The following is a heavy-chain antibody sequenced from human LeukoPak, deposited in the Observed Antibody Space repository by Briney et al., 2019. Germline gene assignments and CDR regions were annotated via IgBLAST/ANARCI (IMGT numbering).Heavy chain of an antibody. D-gene: IGHD2-21*02. CDR2: ISHDGNNG. Sequence: GGSLRLSCAASGFTFTNYGFHWVRQAPGKGLEWVALISHDGNNGYYADSVKGRFATSRDDSKNTLYLQMNSLRAEDTAVYYCAKDPSLRVTLPVWGQGTLVTVSS. CDR1: GFTFTNYG. J-gene: IGHJ4*02. CDR3: AKDPSLRVTLPV. V-gene: IGHV3-30*18.